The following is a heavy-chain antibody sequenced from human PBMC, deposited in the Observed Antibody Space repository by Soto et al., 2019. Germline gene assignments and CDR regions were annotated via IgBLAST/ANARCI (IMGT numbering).Heavy chain of an antibody. CDR2: IIPIFGTA. J-gene: IGHJ6*02. V-gene: IGHV1-69*12. CDR3: ARIAVAGDYYYYYGMDV. CDR1: GGTFSSYA. Sequence: QVQLVQSVAEVKKPGSSVKVSCKASGGTFSSYAISWVRQAPGQGLEWMGGIIPIFGTANYAQKFQGRVTITADESTSTAYMELRSLRSEDTAVYYFARIAVAGDYYYYYGMDVCGQGTTVTVSS. D-gene: IGHD6-19*01.